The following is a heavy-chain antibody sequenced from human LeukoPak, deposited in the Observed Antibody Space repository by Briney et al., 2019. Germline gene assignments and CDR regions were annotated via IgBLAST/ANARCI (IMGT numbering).Heavy chain of an antibody. D-gene: IGHD2/OR15-2a*01. CDR1: GYRFTTYW. V-gene: IGHV5-51*01. Sequence: GESLKISCQASGYRFTTYWIGWVRQMPGKGLEWMGIIYPGDSDTRYSPSFQGQVTISADKSITTAYLQWSSLKASDTAMYYCARVMTTLTGFDFWGQGTLVTVSS. CDR3: ARVMTTLTGFDF. CDR2: IYPGDSDT. J-gene: IGHJ4*02.